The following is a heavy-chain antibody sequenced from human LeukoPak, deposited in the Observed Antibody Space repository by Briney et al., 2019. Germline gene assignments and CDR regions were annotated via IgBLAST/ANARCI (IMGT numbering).Heavy chain of an antibody. J-gene: IGHJ4*02. CDR2: IYYSGST. CDR3: ARYSYDSSGYYYWASDY. CDR1: GGSISSYY. D-gene: IGHD3-22*01. V-gene: IGHV4-59*01. Sequence: SETLSLTCTVSGGSISSYYWSWIRQPPGKGLEWIGYIYYSGSTNYNPSLKSRVTISVDTSKNQFSLKLSSVTAADTAVYYCARYSYDSSGYYYWASDYWGQGTLVTVSS.